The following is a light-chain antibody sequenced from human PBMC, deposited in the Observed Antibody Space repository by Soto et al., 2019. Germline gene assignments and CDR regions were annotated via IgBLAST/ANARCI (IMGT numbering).Light chain of an antibody. Sequence: DIVMTQSPLSLPVTLGQPASISCRSSQSLIYSDGNTYLNWFHQRPGQSPRRLIYKVSNRDSGVPDRFSGSGSVTDFTLKISRVEADDVGVYYCMQGVQWPPTFGQGTRLEIK. V-gene: IGKV2-30*01. CDR2: KVS. CDR3: MQGVQWPPT. J-gene: IGKJ5*01. CDR1: QSLIYSDGNTY.